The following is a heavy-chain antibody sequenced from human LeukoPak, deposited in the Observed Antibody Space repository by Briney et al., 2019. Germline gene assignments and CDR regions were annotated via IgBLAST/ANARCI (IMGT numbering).Heavy chain of an antibody. CDR1: GFTFSSYG. V-gene: IGHV3-30*18. J-gene: IGHJ4*02. D-gene: IGHD4-17*01. Sequence: GGSLRLSCAASGFTFSSYGMHWVRQAPGKGLEWVAVISYDGSNKYYADSVKGRFTISRDNSKNTLYLQMNSLGAEDTAVYYCAKTDYGPEKSDYWGQGTLVTVFS. CDR3: AKTDYGPEKSDY. CDR2: ISYDGSNK.